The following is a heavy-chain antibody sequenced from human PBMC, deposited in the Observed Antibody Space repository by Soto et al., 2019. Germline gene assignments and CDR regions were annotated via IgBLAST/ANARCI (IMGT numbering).Heavy chain of an antibody. CDR2: ISSSSSYI. CDR1: GFTFSSYS. CDR3: ASSITGTFDAFDI. D-gene: IGHD1-20*01. V-gene: IGHV3-21*01. Sequence: LRLSCAASGFTFSSYSMNWVRQAPGKGLEWVSSISSSSSYIYYADSVKGRFTISRDNAKNSLYLQTNSLRAEDTAVYYCASSITGTFDAFDIWGQGTMVTVSS. J-gene: IGHJ3*02.